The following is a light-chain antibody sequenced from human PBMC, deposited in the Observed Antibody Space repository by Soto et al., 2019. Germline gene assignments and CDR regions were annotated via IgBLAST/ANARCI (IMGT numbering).Light chain of an antibody. V-gene: IGLV2-11*02. Sequence: QSVLSQPRSVSGTTGQSVTISCTGTSSDVGGCNYVSWYQQHPGKTPKLMIYDVSKRPSGVPDRFSGSKSGNTASLNTSRFLAGGEADHYRGVYTDSYTLGFGTGTKVTV. CDR1: SSDVGGCNY. CDR3: GVYTDSYTLG. J-gene: IGLJ1*01. CDR2: DVS.